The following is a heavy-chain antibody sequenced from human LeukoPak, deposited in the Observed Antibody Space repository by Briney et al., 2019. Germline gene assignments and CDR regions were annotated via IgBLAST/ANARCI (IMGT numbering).Heavy chain of an antibody. Sequence: PGGSLRLSCAASGFTLSSYAMSWVRQAPGKGLEWVAFIRYDGSNKYYADSVKGRFTISRDNSKNTLYLQMNSLRAEDTAVYYCAKITATVTTYYYYYMDVWGKGTTVTVSS. CDR1: GFTLSSYA. CDR2: IRYDGSNK. D-gene: IGHD4-11*01. V-gene: IGHV3-30*02. CDR3: AKITATVTTYYYYYMDV. J-gene: IGHJ6*03.